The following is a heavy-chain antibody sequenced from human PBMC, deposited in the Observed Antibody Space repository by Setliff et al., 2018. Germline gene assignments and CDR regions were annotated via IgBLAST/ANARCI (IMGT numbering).Heavy chain of an antibody. D-gene: IGHD3-3*01. J-gene: IGHJ4*02. V-gene: IGHV1-8*02. CDR1: GYTFTSYD. CDR3: ARAQSWSGGPYYFDN. Sequence: ASVKVSCKASGYTFTSYDINWVRQATGQGLEWMGWMNPNSGNTGYAQKFQGRVTTTRNTSISTAYMDLSGLRFEDTAVYYCARAQSWSGGPYYFDNWGQGTLVTVSS. CDR2: MNPNSGNT.